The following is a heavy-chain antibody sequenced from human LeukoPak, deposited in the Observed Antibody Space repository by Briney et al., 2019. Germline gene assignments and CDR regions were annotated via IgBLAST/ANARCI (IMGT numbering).Heavy chain of an antibody. CDR2: IRSDASKK. CDR3: ARDQGAYYYGSVLDY. J-gene: IGHJ4*02. D-gene: IGHD3-10*01. V-gene: IGHV3-30*02. Sequence: AGGSLRLSCAASGFTFSTYAMHWVRQAPGKGREGVAFIRSDASKKYYADSVKGRFAISRDNSKNTLYLQMNSLSAEDTAVYYCARDQGAYYYGSVLDYWGQGTLVTVFS. CDR1: GFTFSTYA.